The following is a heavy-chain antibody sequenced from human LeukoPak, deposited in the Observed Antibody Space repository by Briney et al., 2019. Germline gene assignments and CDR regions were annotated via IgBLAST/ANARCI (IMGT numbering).Heavy chain of an antibody. CDR1: GYTFTGHY. Sequence: ASVKVSCKASGYTFTGHYMHWVRQAPGQGLEWMGWINPNSGGTKYSQKFQGRVSMTRDTPIRTAYMELNSLRSDDAAVYYCARDPDYDYVWGNYRLPPRGVGDFWGQGTLVTVSS. CDR3: ARDPDYDYVWGNYRLPPRGVGDF. CDR2: INPNSGGT. J-gene: IGHJ4*02. V-gene: IGHV1-2*02. D-gene: IGHD3-16*02.